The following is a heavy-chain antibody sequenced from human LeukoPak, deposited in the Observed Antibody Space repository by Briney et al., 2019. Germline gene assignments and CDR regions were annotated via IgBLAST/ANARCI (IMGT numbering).Heavy chain of an antibody. J-gene: IGHJ4*02. Sequence: SETLSLTCTVSGGSISSSSYYWGWIRQPPGKGLEWVGSIYYSGSTYYNPSLRSRVTISVDTSKTQFSLKLSSVTAADTAVYYCARVGGFGELLSRYYFDCWGQGTLVTVSS. D-gene: IGHD3-10*01. V-gene: IGHV4-39*01. CDR2: IYYSGST. CDR1: GGSISSSSYY. CDR3: ARVGGFGELLSRYYFDC.